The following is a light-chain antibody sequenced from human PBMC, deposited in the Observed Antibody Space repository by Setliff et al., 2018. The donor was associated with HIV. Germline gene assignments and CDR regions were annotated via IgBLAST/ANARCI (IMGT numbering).Light chain of an antibody. CDR1: SSDIGAYNY. V-gene: IGLV2-14*01. J-gene: IGLJ2*01. Sequence: QSVLAQPASVSGSPGQSITISCTGTSSDIGAYNYVSWYQHHPGKAPKLMIYEVSDRPSGVSNRFSGSKSGNTASLTISGLQAEDEADYYCQSYDSTLSGSEVFGGGTKGTV. CDR3: QSYDSTLSGSEV. CDR2: EVS.